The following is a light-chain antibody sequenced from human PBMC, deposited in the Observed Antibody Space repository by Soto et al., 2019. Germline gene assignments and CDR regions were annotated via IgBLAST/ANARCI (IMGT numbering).Light chain of an antibody. CDR3: QQLNNFPRT. CDR1: QGISSY. J-gene: IGKJ1*01. Sequence: DIQLTHSPSFLSASVGDRFTITCRASQGISSYLAWYQQRPGKAPNLLWYGASTLQSGVPSRFSGSASGTTFTLTINNLQPEDFATYYCQQLNNFPRTFGQGTKVE. V-gene: IGKV1-9*01. CDR2: GAS.